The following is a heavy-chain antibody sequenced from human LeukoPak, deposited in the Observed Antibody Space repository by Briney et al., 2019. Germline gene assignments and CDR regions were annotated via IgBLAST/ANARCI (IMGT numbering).Heavy chain of an antibody. Sequence: GGSLRLSCVASGFTFNNHGMHWVRQAPGKGLEWVTFIRYDGSNKYYADSVKGRFTISRDNSKNTLHLQMNSLRAEDTALYYCAKDRVLRHFDWLFDLDYWGQGTLVTVSS. CDR3: AKDRVLRHFDWLFDLDY. CDR1: GFTFNNHG. J-gene: IGHJ4*02. D-gene: IGHD3-9*01. CDR2: IRYDGSNK. V-gene: IGHV3-30*02.